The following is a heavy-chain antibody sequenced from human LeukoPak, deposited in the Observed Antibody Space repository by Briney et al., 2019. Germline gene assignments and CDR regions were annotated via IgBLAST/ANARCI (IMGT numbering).Heavy chain of an antibody. CDR2: ISSSSDYI. J-gene: IGHJ4*02. CDR3: ARLGWATAPLDY. V-gene: IGHV3-21*01. Sequence: GGSLRLSCAASGFIFSNYHMDWVRQAPGKGPEWVSFISSSSDYISYADSVKGRFTISRDNAKNSLFLQMNSLRAEDTAVYYCARLGWATAPLDYWGQGTLVTVSS. CDR1: GFIFSNYH. D-gene: IGHD5-12*01.